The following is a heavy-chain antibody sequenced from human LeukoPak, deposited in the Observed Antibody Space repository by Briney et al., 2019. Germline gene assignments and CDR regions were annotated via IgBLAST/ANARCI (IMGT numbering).Heavy chain of an antibody. Sequence: GGSLRLSCAASGFTVSSNYMSWVRQAPGKGLEWVSVIYSGGSTYYADSVKGRFTISRDNSKNTLYLQMNSLISEDTAVYYCARVISRLSYYDSSGNYAFDIWGQGTMVTVSS. CDR2: IYSGGST. J-gene: IGHJ3*02. CDR1: GFTVSSNY. D-gene: IGHD3-22*01. CDR3: ARVISRLSYYDSSGNYAFDI. V-gene: IGHV3-66*01.